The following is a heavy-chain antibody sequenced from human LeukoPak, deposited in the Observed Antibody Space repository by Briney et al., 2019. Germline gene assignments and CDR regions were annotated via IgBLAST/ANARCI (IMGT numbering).Heavy chain of an antibody. CDR2: ISPNSGDT. CDR3: ARSGVDTYGLQASGDFDY. CDR1: GYTFTGYY. V-gene: IGHV1-2*06. Sequence: GASVKVSCKASGYTFTGYYVHWVRQAPGQGLEWMGRISPNSGDTNYAQKFQGRVTMTRDTSSSTAYMELSRLRSDDTAVYYCARSGVDTYGLQASGDFDYWGQGILVTVSS. J-gene: IGHJ4*02. D-gene: IGHD5-18*01.